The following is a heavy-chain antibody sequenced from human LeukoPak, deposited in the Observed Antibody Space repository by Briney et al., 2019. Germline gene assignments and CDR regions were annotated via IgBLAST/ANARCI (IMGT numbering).Heavy chain of an antibody. CDR3: ARAQGRLWEFYFDY. V-gene: IGHV3-66*01. CDR2: IYSGGST. J-gene: IGHJ4*02. CDR1: GFTVSSNY. Sequence: TGGSLRLSCAASGFTVSSNYMSWVRQAPGKGLEWVSVIYSGGSTYYADSVKGRFTISRDNSKNTLYLQMNSLRAEDTAVYYCARAQGRLWEFYFDYWGQGTLVTVSS. D-gene: IGHD3-10*01.